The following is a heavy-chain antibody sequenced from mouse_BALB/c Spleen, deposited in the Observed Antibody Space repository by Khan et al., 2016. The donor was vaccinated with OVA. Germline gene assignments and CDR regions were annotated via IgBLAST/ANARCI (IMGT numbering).Heavy chain of an antibody. Sequence: VQLVESGAELAKPGASVKMSCKASGYTFTTYWMHWVKQRPGQGLEWIGYIDPSSDYTEYNQKFKDKATLTTDKSSSTAYMQLSSLTSEDSAVYYCARRGPFGIFAYWGQGTLVTVSA. CDR2: IDPSSDYT. CDR3: ARRGPFGIFAY. D-gene: IGHD1-1*02. CDR1: GYTFTTYW. J-gene: IGHJ3*01. V-gene: IGHV1-7*01.